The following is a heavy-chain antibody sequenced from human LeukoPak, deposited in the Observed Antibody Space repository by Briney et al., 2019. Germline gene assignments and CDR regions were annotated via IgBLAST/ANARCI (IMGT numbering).Heavy chain of an antibody. V-gene: IGHV3-23*01. CDR1: GFTFSSYA. CDR2: ISGSGGST. J-gene: IGHJ4*02. CDR3: AKPGWAPDCGGDCYPYSDY. Sequence: GGSLRLSCAASGFTFSSYAMSWVRQAPGKGLEWVSAISGSGGSTYYADSVKGRFTISRDNSKNTLCLQMNSLRAEDTAVYYCAKPGWAPDCGGDCYPYSDYWGQGTLVTVSS. D-gene: IGHD2-21*02.